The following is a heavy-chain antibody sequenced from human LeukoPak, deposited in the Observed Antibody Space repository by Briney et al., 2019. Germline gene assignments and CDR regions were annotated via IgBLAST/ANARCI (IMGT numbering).Heavy chain of an antibody. V-gene: IGHV3-7*04. CDR1: GFTLSSYW. J-gene: IGHJ4*02. CDR2: IKQDASET. Sequence: PGGSLRLSCAASGFTLSSYWMNWVRQAPGKGLEWVANIKQDASETYYVDSVKGRFTISRDNAKNSLYLQMNSLRVEDTAVYYCAGGGGWLIDNWGQGTLVTVSS. D-gene: IGHD6-19*01. CDR3: AGGGGWLIDN.